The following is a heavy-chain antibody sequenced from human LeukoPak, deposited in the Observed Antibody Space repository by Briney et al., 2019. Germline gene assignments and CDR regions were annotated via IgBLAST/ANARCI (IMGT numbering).Heavy chain of an antibody. V-gene: IGHV1-18*01. CDR1: GYTFTSYG. CDR3: ARDLEDCSSTSCTGGSGYDY. CDR2: ISAYNGNT. J-gene: IGHJ4*02. Sequence: GASVKVSCKASGYTFTSYGISWVRQAPGQGLEWMGWISAYNGNTNYAQKLQGRVTMTTDTSTSTAYMELSSLRSEDTAVYYCARDLEDCSSTSCTGGSGYDYWGQGTLVTVSS. D-gene: IGHD2-2*01.